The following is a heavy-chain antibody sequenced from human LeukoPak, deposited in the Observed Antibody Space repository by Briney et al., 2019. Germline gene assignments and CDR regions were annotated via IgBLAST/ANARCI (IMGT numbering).Heavy chain of an antibody. J-gene: IGHJ4*02. V-gene: IGHV3-7*01. Sequence: PGESLRLSCAASGFIFKKYWMNWVRQVPGKGLECLANIKEDGSETYYADSVKGRFTISRDNPKNLLFLQINSLRAEDTAVYYCARDEDGDPRGYFDYWGQGTLVTVSS. CDR3: ARDEDGDPRGYFDY. D-gene: IGHD4-17*01. CDR1: GFIFKKYW. CDR2: IKEDGSET.